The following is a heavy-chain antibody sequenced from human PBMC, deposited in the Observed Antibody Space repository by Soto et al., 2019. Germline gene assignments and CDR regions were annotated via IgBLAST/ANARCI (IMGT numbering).Heavy chain of an antibody. CDR1: GGSISSGGYS. J-gene: IGHJ4*02. D-gene: IGHD3-10*01. CDR3: ARAIGWFGELLGGYYFDY. Sequence: QLQLQESGSGLVKPSQTLSLTCAVSGGSISSGGYSWSWIRQPPGKGLEWIGYIYHSGSTYYNPSLQSRVTMSVDRSKTHFSLKLSSVTAADTAVYYCARAIGWFGELLGGYYFDYWGQGTLVTVSS. V-gene: IGHV4-30-2*01. CDR2: IYHSGST.